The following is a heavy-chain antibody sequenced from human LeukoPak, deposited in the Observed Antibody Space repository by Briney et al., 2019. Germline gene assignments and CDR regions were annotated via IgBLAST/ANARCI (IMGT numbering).Heavy chain of an antibody. J-gene: IGHJ4*02. Sequence: SETLSLTCTVSGGSISSYYWSWIRQPPGKGLEWIGYIYYSGSTNYNPSLKSRVTISVDTSRNQFSLKLSSVTAADTAVYYCARETYYYGSGSLFDYWGQGTLVTVSS. D-gene: IGHD3-10*01. CDR3: ARETYYYGSGSLFDY. V-gene: IGHV4-59*01. CDR2: IYYSGST. CDR1: GGSISSYY.